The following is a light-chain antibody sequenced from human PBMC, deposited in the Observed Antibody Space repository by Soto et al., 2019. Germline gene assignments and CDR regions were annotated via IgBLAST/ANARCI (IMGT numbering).Light chain of an antibody. J-gene: IGKJ1*01. Sequence: DIQMTQSPSTLSASVGDRVTITCRASQSISSWLAWYHQKPGKAPKLLIYKASNLESGVPSRFSGSGSGTEFTLTISSLQPDDFATYYCQQYNGTFGQGTRVELK. CDR3: QQYNGT. V-gene: IGKV1-5*03. CDR1: QSISSW. CDR2: KAS.